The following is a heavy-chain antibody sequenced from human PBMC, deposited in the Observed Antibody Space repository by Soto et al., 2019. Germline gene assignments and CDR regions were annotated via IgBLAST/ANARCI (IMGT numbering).Heavy chain of an antibody. CDR1: GFTFSSYA. V-gene: IGHV3-23*01. CDR2: ISGSGGST. J-gene: IGHJ4*02. D-gene: IGHD2-15*01. CDR3: AKDPVGYCSGGSCYPGSY. Sequence: PGGSLRLSCAASGFTFSSYAMSWVRQAPGKGLEWVSAISGSGGSTYYADSVKGRFTISRDNSKNTLYLQMNSLRAEDTAVYYCAKDPVGYCSGGSCYPGSYWGQGTLVTVSS.